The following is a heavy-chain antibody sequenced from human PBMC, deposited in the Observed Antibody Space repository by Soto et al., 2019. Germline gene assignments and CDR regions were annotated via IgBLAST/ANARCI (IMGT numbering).Heavy chain of an antibody. CDR3: ARDLQYCSGGSCYYDAFDI. CDR1: GFTFSSYG. J-gene: IGHJ3*02. D-gene: IGHD2-15*01. CDR2: IWYDGSNK. Sequence: QVQLVESGGGVVQPGRSLRLSCAASGFTFSSYGMHWVRQAPGKGLEWVAGIWYDGSNKYYADSVKGRFTISRDNSKNTLYLQMNSLRAEDTAVYYCARDLQYCSGGSCYYDAFDIWGQGTMVTVSS. V-gene: IGHV3-33*01.